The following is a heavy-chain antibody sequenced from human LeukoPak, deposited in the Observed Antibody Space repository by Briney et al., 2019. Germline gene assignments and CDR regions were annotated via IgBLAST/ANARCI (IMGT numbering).Heavy chain of an antibody. J-gene: IGHJ4*02. Sequence: VASVKVSCKASGYRFTGLYIHWVRQAPGQGLEWMGWINPDSGGTKYAQKFQGRVTVTRDTSINTGYMELSSLRSGDSAVYYCARSGYGGNTYYFDYWGQGTLVTVSS. D-gene: IGHD1-26*01. CDR2: INPDSGGT. CDR3: ARSGYGGNTYYFDY. CDR1: GYRFTGLY. V-gene: IGHV1-2*02.